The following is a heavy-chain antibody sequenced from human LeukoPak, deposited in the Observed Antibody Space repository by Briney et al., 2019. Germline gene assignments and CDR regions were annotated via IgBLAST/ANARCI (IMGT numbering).Heavy chain of an antibody. CDR2: IKSDGTTT. CDR3: AKHYYYNMDV. Sequence: RGSLSLSCAPSVFTFSSYSKNCVRQAPGKGLVWVSRIKSDGTTTTYADSVKGRFTISRDDANNTVYLQMNSLRAEDAAVYYCAKHYYYNMDVWGQGPATTVSS. V-gene: IGHV3-74*01. J-gene: IGHJ6*02. CDR1: VFTFSSYS.